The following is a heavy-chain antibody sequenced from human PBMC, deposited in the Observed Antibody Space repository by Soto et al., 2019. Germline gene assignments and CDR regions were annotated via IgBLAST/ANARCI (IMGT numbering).Heavy chain of an antibody. Sequence: SETLSLTCAVYGGSFSGYYWSWIRQPPGKGLEWIGEINHSGSTNYNPSLKSRVTISVDTSKNQFSLKLSSVTAADTAVYYFARDYDFWSGRHTAYGMDVWGQGTTVTVSS. V-gene: IGHV4-34*01. CDR2: INHSGST. J-gene: IGHJ6*02. CDR3: ARDYDFWSGRHTAYGMDV. D-gene: IGHD3-3*01. CDR1: GGSFSGYY.